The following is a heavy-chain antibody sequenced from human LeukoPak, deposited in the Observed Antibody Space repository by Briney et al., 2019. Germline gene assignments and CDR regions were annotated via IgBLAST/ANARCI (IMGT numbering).Heavy chain of an antibody. D-gene: IGHD1-26*01. J-gene: IGHJ4*02. CDR1: GYTFTGYY. CDR2: INPNSGGT. V-gene: IGHV1-2*02. CDR3: AREDSVGATSFDY. Sequence: ASVKVSCKASGYTFTGYYMHWVRQVPGQGLEWMGWINPNSGGTNYAQKFQGRVTMTRDTSISTAYMELSRLRSDDTAVYYCAREDSVGATSFDYWGQGTLVTVSS.